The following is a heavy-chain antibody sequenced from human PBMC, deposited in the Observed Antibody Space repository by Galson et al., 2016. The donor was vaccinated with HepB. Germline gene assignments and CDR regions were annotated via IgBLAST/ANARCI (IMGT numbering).Heavy chain of an antibody. J-gene: IGHJ3*02. V-gene: IGHV4-61*02. CDR2: IFTYGST. Sequence: TLSLTCSVSGASVSSGGYHWTWIRQSAGKGLEWVGRIFTYGSTNYIPSLRSRATVSLDTSKNQFSLRLDSMTAADSGIYYCATRISPRPFDIWGRGTMVTVSS. CDR3: ATRISPRPFDI. CDR1: GASVSSGGYH. D-gene: IGHD6-6*01.